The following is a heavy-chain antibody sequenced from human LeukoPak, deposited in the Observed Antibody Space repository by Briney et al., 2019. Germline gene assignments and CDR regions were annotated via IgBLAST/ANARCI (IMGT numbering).Heavy chain of an antibody. V-gene: IGHV3-30-3*01. CDR2: IPLDGSNK. CDR1: GFTFSSYA. CDR3: ARGGTISRGWGYFDF. D-gene: IGHD6-19*01. J-gene: IGHJ4*02. Sequence: PGRSLRLSCAASGFTFSSYAMHWVRQAPGKGLEWVAVIPLDGSNKNYADSVTGRFTISRDTSKNTLYLQMNSLRAEDTAVYCCARGGTISRGWGYFDFWGQGTLVTVSS.